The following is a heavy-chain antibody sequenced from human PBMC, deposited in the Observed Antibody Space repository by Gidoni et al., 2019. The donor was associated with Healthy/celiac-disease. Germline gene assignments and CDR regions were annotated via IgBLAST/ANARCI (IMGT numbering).Heavy chain of an antibody. CDR2: ISYDGSNK. D-gene: IGHD3-9*01. J-gene: IGHJ4*02. Sequence: QVQLVESGGGVVQPGRSLRLSCAASGFTFSSYAMHWVRQAPGKGLEWVAVISYDGSNKYYADSVKGRFTISRENSKNTLYLQMNSLRAEDTAVYYCARGPDYDILAGYYFDYWGQGTLVTVSS. CDR1: GFTFSSYA. V-gene: IGHV3-30-3*01. CDR3: ARGPDYDILAGYYFDY.